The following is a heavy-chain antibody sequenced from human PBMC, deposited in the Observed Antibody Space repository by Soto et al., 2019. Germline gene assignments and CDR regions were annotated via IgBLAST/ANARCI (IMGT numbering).Heavy chain of an antibody. CDR2: IIPIFGTA. CDR3: ASGEIEYSSSPGHWFDP. V-gene: IGHV1-69*13. J-gene: IGHJ5*02. D-gene: IGHD6-6*01. CDR1: GGTFSSYA. Sequence: GASVKVSCKASGGTFSSYAISWVRQAPGQGLEWMGGIIPIFGTANYAQKFQGRVTITADESTSTAYMELSSLRSEDTAVYYCASGEIEYSSSPGHWFDPWGQGTLVTVSS.